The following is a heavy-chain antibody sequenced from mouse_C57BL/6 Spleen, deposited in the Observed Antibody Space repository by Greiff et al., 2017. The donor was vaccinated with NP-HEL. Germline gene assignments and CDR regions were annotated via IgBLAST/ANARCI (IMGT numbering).Heavy chain of an antibody. J-gene: IGHJ2*01. Sequence: EVQLQESGPGMVKPSQSLSLTCTVTGYSITSGYDWHWIRHFPGNKLEWMGYISYSGSTNYNPSLKSRISITHDTSKNHFFLKLNSVTTEDTATYYCARGDVYYCDYWGQGTTLTVSS. CDR2: ISYSGST. V-gene: IGHV3-1*01. CDR1: GYSITSGYD. CDR3: ARGDVYYCDY.